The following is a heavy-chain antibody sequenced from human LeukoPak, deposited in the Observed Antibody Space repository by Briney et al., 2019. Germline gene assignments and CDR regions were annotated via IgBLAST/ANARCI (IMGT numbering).Heavy chain of an antibody. CDR2: ISGSGGST. CDR3: AKRMWAAAAGDYVDY. Sequence: GGSLRLSCAASGFTFSSYAISWVRKAPGKRLEWLSAISGSGGSTYYADSVKGRFTISRDNSKNTLYLQMNSLRAEDTAVYYCAKRMWAAAAGDYVDYWGQGILVTVSS. J-gene: IGHJ4*02. CDR1: GFTFSSYA. V-gene: IGHV3-23*01. D-gene: IGHD6-13*01.